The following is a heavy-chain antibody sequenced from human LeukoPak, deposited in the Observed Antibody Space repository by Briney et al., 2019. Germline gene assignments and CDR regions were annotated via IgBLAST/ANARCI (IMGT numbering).Heavy chain of an antibody. CDR2: IYYSGST. D-gene: IGHD3-10*01. CDR3: ARDRGAPGGYYYYGMDV. J-gene: IGHJ6*02. CDR1: GGSFSGYY. Sequence: SETLSLTCAVYGGSFSGYYWSWIRQPPGKGLEWIGYIYYSGSTNYNPSLKSRVTISVDTSKNQFSLKLSSVTAADTAVYYCARDRGAPGGYYYYGMDVWGQGTTVTVSS. V-gene: IGHV4-59*01.